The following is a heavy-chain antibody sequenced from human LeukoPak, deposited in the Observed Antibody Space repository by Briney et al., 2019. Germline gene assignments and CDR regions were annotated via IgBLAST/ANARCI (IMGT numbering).Heavy chain of an antibody. CDR3: ARGRNGYYYGSGSYYP. CDR1: GGSFSGYY. V-gene: IGHV4-34*01. Sequence: PPETLSLTCAVYGGSFSGYYWSWIRQPPGKGLEWIGEINHSGSTNYNPSLKSRVTISVDTSKNQFSLKLSSVTAADTAVYYCARGRNGYYYGSGSYYPWGQGTLVTVSS. CDR2: INHSGST. D-gene: IGHD3-10*01. J-gene: IGHJ5*02.